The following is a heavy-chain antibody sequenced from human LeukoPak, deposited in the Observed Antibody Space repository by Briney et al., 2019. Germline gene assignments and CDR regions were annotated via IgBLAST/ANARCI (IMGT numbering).Heavy chain of an antibody. CDR2: IYHSGST. CDR3: ARARYSLYYFDY. V-gene: IGHV4-38-2*02. J-gene: IGHJ4*02. D-gene: IGHD5-18*01. Sequence: SETLSLTCTVSGYSISSGYYWGWIRQPPGKGLEWIGSIYHSGSTYYNPSLKSRVTISVDTSKNQFSLKLSSVTAADTAVYYCARARYSLYYFDYWGQGTLVTVSS. CDR1: GYSISSGYY.